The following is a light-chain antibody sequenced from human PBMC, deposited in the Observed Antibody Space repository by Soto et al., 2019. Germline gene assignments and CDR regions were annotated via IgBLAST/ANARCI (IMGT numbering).Light chain of an antibody. CDR1: SSDIGSNP. CDR3: AAWDDSLNGPV. J-gene: IGLJ3*02. CDR2: SNN. V-gene: IGLV1-44*01. Sequence: QSVLTQPPSASGTPGQRVTISCSGSSSDIGSNPVNWYQQLPGKAPKLLIYSNNHRPSGVPDRFSGSKSGTSASLAISGLQSEDEADYYCAAWDDSLNGPVFGGGTKVTV.